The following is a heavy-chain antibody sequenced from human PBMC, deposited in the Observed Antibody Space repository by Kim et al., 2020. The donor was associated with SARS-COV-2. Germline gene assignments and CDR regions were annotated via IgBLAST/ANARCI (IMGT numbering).Heavy chain of an antibody. CDR2: IYHSGST. V-gene: IGHV4-38-2*02. Sequence: SETLSLTCTVSGYSISSGYYWGWIRQPPGKGLEWIGIIYHSGSTYYNPSLKSRVTISVDTSKNQFSLKLSSVTAADTAVYYCARAQVGALGCFDYWGQGTLVTVSS. CDR3: ARAQVGALGCFDY. J-gene: IGHJ4*02. CDR1: GYSISSGYY. D-gene: IGHD1-26*01.